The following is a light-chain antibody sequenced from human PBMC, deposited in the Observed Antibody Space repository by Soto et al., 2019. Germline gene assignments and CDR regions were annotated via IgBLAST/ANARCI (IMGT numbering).Light chain of an antibody. CDR2: GAS. CDR1: QSVSSN. Sequence: ESVLTQSPATLSVSPGERATLSCRASQSVSSNLAWYQQKPGQAPRRLIYGASTRATGIPARFSGSRSGTEFTLTISSLQSEDFAVYYCQQYNNWPYTFGQGTKLEIK. CDR3: QQYNNWPYT. J-gene: IGKJ2*01. V-gene: IGKV3-15*01.